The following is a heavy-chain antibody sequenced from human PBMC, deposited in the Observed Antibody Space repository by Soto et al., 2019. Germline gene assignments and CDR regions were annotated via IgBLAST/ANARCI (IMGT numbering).Heavy chain of an antibody. Sequence: EASVKVSCKASGYTFTSYAMHWVRQAPGQRLEWMGWINAGNGNTKYSQKFQGRVTITRDTSASTAYMELSSLRSEDTAVYYCASLALYDSYYYYGMDVWGQGTTVTVSS. CDR1: GYTFTSYA. J-gene: IGHJ6*02. CDR3: ASLALYDSYYYYGMDV. CDR2: INAGNGNT. V-gene: IGHV1-3*01. D-gene: IGHD3-22*01.